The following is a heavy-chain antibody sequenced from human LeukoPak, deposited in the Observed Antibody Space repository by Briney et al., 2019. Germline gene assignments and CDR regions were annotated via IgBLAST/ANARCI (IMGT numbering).Heavy chain of an antibody. J-gene: IGHJ4*02. V-gene: IGHV4-34*01. D-gene: IGHD3-22*01. CDR3: ARVGGDYYDSSGYTLY. CDR2: INHSGST. CDR1: GVSFSGYY. Sequence: SETLSLTCAVYGVSFSGYYLSWIRQPPGKGLEWIGEINHSGSTNYNPSLKSRVTISVDTSKNQFSLKLSSVTAADTAVYYCARVGGDYYDSSGYTLYWGQGTLVTVSS.